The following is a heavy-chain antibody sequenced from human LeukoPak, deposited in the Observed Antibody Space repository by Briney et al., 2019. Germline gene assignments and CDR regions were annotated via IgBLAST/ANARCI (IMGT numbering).Heavy chain of an antibody. J-gene: IGHJ6*04. V-gene: IGHV3-48*04. Sequence: GGSLRLSCAASGFTFSSYSMNWVRQAPGKGLEWVSYISSSGSTIYYADSVKGRFTISRDNAKNSLCLQMNSLRAEDTAVYYCAELGITMIGGVWGKGTTVTVSS. CDR1: GFTFSSYS. CDR3: AELGITMIGGV. CDR2: ISSSGSTI. D-gene: IGHD3-10*02.